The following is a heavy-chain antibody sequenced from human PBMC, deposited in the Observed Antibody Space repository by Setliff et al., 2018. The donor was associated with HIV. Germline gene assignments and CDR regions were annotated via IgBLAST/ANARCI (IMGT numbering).Heavy chain of an antibody. CDR1: GYTFTNYW. CDR2: IHPSDFVT. CDR3: IRRRRAPGTADLESY. V-gene: IGHV5-51*01. D-gene: IGHD2-21*02. Sequence: GESLKISCKASGYTFTNYWIGWVRQMPGQGLEWIGVIHPSDFVTRYGPSFQGQVSISADRSITTAYLRWNSLKVSDTAMYYWIRRRRAPGTADLESYWGQGTLVTVSS. J-gene: IGHJ4*02.